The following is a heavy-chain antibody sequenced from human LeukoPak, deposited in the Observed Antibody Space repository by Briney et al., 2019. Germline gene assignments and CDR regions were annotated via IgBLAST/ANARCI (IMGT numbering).Heavy chain of an antibody. V-gene: IGHV3-30*04. Sequence: GGSLRLSCAASGFTFSTYAMHWVRQAPGKGLEWMAVISYDGTKKYYADSVKGRFTISRDNFKNVLYLEMNSLRADDTAVYYCARGRVSRPMTPPDYWGQGTLVTVSS. CDR1: GFTFSTYA. J-gene: IGHJ4*02. CDR3: ARGRVSRPMTPPDY. D-gene: IGHD3-22*01. CDR2: ISYDGTKK.